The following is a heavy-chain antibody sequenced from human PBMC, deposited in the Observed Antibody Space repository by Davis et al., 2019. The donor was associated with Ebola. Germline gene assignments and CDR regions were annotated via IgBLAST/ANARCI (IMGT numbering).Heavy chain of an antibody. CDR2: IGTAGDT. J-gene: IGHJ5*02. V-gene: IGHV3-13*04. D-gene: IGHD2-2*01. CDR1: GFTLSRYD. CDR3: ARGAKLLSFDP. Sequence: GESLKISCAASGFTLSRYDMHWVRQATGKGLEGVSSIGTAGDTYYPGSVKGRFTISRENAKNSLYLQMNSLRAEDTAVYYCARGAKLLSFDPWGQGTLVTVSA.